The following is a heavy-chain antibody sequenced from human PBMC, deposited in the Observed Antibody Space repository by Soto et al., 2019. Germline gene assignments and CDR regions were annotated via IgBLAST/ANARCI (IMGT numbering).Heavy chain of an antibody. D-gene: IGHD2-2*01. J-gene: IGHJ4*02. V-gene: IGHV4-34*01. CDR3: ARGRRYCSSTSCYPTIYYFDY. Sequence: SETLSLTCAAYGGSFSGYYWSWIRQPPGKRLEWIGEINHSGSTNYNPSLKSRVTISVDTSKNQFSLKLSSVTAADTAVYYCARGRRYCSSTSCYPTIYYFDYWGQGTLVTVSS. CDR1: GGSFSGYY. CDR2: INHSGST.